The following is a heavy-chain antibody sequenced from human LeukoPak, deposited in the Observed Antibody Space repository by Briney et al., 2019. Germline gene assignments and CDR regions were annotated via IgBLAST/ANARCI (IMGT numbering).Heavy chain of an antibody. CDR3: ARWRATSTIPYSFDY. D-gene: IGHD5/OR15-5a*01. V-gene: IGHV2-5*02. J-gene: IGHJ4*02. Sequence: SGPTLVKPTETLTLTCTFSGFSLTTEQVAVGRIRQSPGKALEWFALIYWDDATRYSASLESRLTISKDRSRNQVLLTMTDMDPADTGSYYCARWRATSTIPYSFDYWGRGILVTVSS. CDR1: GFSLTTEQVA. CDR2: IYWDDAT.